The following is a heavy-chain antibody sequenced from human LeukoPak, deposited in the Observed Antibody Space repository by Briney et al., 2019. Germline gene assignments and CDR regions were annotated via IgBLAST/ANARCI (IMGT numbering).Heavy chain of an antibody. D-gene: IGHD3-16*01. CDR1: GYTFTSYG. Sequence: GASVKVSCKASGYTFTSYGISWVRQAPGQGLEWMGRIIPILGIANYAQKFQGRVTITADKSSSTAYMELSSLRSEDTAVYYCARAVRGSYFFQHWGQGTLVTVSS. CDR3: ARAVRGSYFFQH. V-gene: IGHV1-69*04. J-gene: IGHJ1*01. CDR2: IIPILGIA.